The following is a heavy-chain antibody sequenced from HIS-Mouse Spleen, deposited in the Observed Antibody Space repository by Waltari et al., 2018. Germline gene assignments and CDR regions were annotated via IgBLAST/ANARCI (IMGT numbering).Heavy chain of an antibody. CDR1: GFTFSSYA. V-gene: IGHV3-30-3*01. D-gene: IGHD1-20*01. CDR3: ARDHRNNWAIWD. CDR2: RSYNGSNK. J-gene: IGHJ4*02. Sequence: QVQLVESGGGVVQPGRSLRLSCAASGFTFSSYAMHWVRQAPGKGLELVAVRSYNGSNKYYADSVKGRFTISRDNSKNTLYLQMNSLRAEDTAVYYCARDHRNNWAIWDWGQGTLVTVSS.